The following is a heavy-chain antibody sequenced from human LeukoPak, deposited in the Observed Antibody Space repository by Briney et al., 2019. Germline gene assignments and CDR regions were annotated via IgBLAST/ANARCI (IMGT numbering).Heavy chain of an antibody. V-gene: IGHV3-15*01. D-gene: IGHD2-8*01. Sequence: GGPLRLSCAASGLTFSTAWMSWVRQAPGKGLEWVGRVKSKSDGGTTDYAAPVKGRFTISRDDSKNTLYLQMNSLKTEDTAVYYCAKDMGYFTKWGQGSLVTVSS. J-gene: IGHJ4*02. CDR2: VKSKSDGGTT. CDR3: AKDMGYFTK. CDR1: GLTFSTAW.